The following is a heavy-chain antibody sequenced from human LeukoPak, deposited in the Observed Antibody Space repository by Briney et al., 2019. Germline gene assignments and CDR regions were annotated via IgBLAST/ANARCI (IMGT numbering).Heavy chain of an antibody. D-gene: IGHD1-26*01. CDR2: IYYSGST. V-gene: IGHV4-59*08. Sequence: SETLSLTCTVSGGSISSYYWSWIRQPPGKGLGWIGYIYYSGSTNYNPSLKSRVTISVDTSKNQFSLKLSSVTAADTAVYYCARSHRVVGATRDDAFDIWGQGTMVTVSS. CDR3: ARSHRVVGATRDDAFDI. CDR1: GGSISSYY. J-gene: IGHJ3*02.